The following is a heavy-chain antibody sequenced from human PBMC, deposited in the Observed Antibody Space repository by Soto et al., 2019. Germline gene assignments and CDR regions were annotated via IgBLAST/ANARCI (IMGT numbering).Heavy chain of an antibody. CDR1: GHTFTSYG. J-gene: IGHJ1*01. Sequence: ASVKVSCKASGHTFTSYGISWVRQAPGQGLEWMGWISAYNGNTNYAQKLQGRVTMTTDTSTSTAYMELRSLRSDDTAVYYCAKGDSGSGSYGAFDMWGQGSLVTVSS. D-gene: IGHD3-10*01. CDR3: AKGDSGSGSYGAFDM. V-gene: IGHV1-18*01. CDR2: ISAYNGNT.